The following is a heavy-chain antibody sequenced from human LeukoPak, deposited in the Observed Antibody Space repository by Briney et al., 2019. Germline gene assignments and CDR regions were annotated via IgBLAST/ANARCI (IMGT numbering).Heavy chain of an antibody. CDR1: GFTVSSTY. Sequence: PGGSLRLSCAASGFTVSSTYMTWVRRAPGKGLEWVSVIYTGGTTQCADSVKGRFTISRDNSKNTLYLQMDGLRAEDTAVYYCARGNYGDYPLDYWGQGTLVTVSS. V-gene: IGHV3-66*01. D-gene: IGHD4-17*01. J-gene: IGHJ4*02. CDR3: ARGNYGDYPLDY. CDR2: IYTGGTT.